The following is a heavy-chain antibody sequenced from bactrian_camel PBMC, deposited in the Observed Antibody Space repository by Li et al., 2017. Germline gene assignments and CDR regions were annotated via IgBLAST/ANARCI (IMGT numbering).Heavy chain of an antibody. J-gene: IGHJ6*01. D-gene: IGHD3*01. Sequence: VQLVESGGGLVQPGGSLRLSCAGTGFVFGNYGMSWVRQAPGKGLEWVLSINSAGSSQYYADSVKGRFTISRDNAKNTLYLQMNSLKTEDTALYYCATDTTSGWPVFGYWCQGTQVTVS. CDR2: INSAGSSQ. CDR1: GFVFGNYG. CDR3: ATDTTSGWPVFGY. V-gene: IGHV3S36*01.